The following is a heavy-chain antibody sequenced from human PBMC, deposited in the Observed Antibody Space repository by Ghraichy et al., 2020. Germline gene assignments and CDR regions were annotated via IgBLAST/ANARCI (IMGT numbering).Heavy chain of an antibody. J-gene: IGHJ2*01. CDR1: GASISSGGYY. V-gene: IGHV4-31*03. CDR3: AREWLGPYWYFDL. D-gene: IGHD6-19*01. CDR2: IYYSGST. Sequence: SETLSLTCTVSGASISSGGYYWSWIRQYPGKGLEWIGYIYYSGSTYYNPSLKSRLTISVDTSKNQFSLKLSSVTAADTAVYYCAREWLGPYWYFDLWGRGTLVTVSS.